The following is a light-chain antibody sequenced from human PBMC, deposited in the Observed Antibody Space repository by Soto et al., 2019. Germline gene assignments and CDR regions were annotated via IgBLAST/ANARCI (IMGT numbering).Light chain of an antibody. Sequence: QSALTQPASVSGSPGQSITISCTGTSSDVGGYDYVSWYQHHPGKAPKLTIYEVSNRPSGVSIRYSGSKSGNTAYLTISGLQAEDEAEYYCSSYTSSSTDVFGTGTKVT. CDR1: SSDVGGYDY. J-gene: IGLJ1*01. CDR3: SSYTSSSTDV. V-gene: IGLV2-14*01. CDR2: EVS.